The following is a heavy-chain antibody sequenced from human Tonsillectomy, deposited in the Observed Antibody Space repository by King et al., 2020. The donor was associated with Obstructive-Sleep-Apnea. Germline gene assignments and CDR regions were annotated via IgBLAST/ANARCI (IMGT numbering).Heavy chain of an antibody. CDR2: ISWNSGSI. D-gene: IGHD6-19*01. CDR3: AKDGRWRNCGWYYFDN. CDR1: GFTFDDYA. V-gene: IGHV3-9*01. J-gene: IGHJ4*02. Sequence: VQLVESGGGLVQPGRSLRLSCAASGFTFDDYAMHWVRQVPGKGLEWVSGISWNSGSIGYADSVKGRFTISRDNAKNSLYLQMNSLRAEDTAFYYCAKDGRWRNCGWYYFDNWGQGTLVTVSS.